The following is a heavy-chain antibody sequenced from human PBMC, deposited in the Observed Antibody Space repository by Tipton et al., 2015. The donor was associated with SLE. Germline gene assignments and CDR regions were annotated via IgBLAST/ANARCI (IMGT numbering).Heavy chain of an antibody. CDR1: DGSLSGYY. J-gene: IGHJ6*02. V-gene: IGHV4-34*01. CDR3: ARDGGQRVRSGTYDFYYYGLDV. D-gene: IGHD6-13*01. CDR2: ISHDGGA. Sequence: TLSLTCTVFDGSLSGYYWAWLRQSPGKGLEWIGEISHDGGANYNPSLESRGTISLETSKKQFSLKLTSVTAADTAVYYCARDGGQRVRSGTYDFYYYGLDVWGQGTTVTVSS.